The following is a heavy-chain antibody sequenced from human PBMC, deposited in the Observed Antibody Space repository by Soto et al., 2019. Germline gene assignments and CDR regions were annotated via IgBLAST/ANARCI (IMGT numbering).Heavy chain of an antibody. J-gene: IGHJ4*02. Sequence: EVQLVESGGRLVQPGGSLRLSCAASGFTLSSYSMNWARQAPGKGLEWVSYISSSSSTIYYADSVKGRLTSSRDNAKNSLYLQMNSLRDEDTAVYYCVRGGALKIDYWGQGTLVTVSS. CDR2: ISSSSSTI. D-gene: IGHD3-16*01. V-gene: IGHV3-48*02. CDR1: GFTLSSYS. CDR3: VRGGALKIDY.